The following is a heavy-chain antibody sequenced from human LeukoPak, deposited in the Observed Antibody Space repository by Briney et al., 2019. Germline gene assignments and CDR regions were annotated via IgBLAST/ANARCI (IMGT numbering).Heavy chain of an antibody. CDR3: ARVRAQREDCSGGTCYVDY. CDR2: ISSSSSHI. V-gene: IGHV3-21*01. J-gene: IGHJ4*02. CDR1: GFTFSSYS. Sequence: KPGGSLRLSCAASGFTFSSYSMNWVRQAPGKGLEWVSSISSSSSHIYYADSVRGRFTISRDNAKSSLYLQMNSLRAEDTAVYYCARVRAQREDCSGGTCYVDYWGQGTLVTVSS. D-gene: IGHD2-15*01.